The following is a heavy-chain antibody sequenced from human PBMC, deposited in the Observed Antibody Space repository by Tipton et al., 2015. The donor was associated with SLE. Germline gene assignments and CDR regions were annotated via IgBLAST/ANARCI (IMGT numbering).Heavy chain of an antibody. D-gene: IGHD3-10*01. CDR3: AKNSGSYYFDD. CDR2: IYYSGST. Sequence: TLSLTCTVSGGSISSSSYYWGWIRQPPGKGLEWIGYIYYSGSTNYNPSLKSRVTISVDTSKNQFSLKLSSVTAADTAVYYCAKNSGSYYFDDWGQGTLVTVSS. V-gene: IGHV4-61*05. J-gene: IGHJ4*02. CDR1: GGSISSSSYY.